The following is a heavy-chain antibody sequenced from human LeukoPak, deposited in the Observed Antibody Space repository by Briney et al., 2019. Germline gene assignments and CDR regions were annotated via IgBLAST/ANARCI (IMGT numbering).Heavy chain of an antibody. J-gene: IGHJ5*01. Sequence: GASVKVSCKVSGYSLSELSTHWVRQAPGQGLEWMVGFDPGDDETIYAQKFQGRVTMTEDTSTDTAYLELSSLRSEDTAVYFCATEKDLLLDSWGQGTPVTVSS. CDR2: FDPGDDET. CDR1: GYSLSELS. V-gene: IGHV1-24*01. D-gene: IGHD1-26*01. CDR3: ATEKDLLLDS.